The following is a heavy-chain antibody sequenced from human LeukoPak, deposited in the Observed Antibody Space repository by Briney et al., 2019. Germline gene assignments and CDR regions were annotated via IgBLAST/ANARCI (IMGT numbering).Heavy chain of an antibody. CDR2: ISGSGGST. Sequence: GSLRLSCAASGFTFSSYAMSWVRQAPGKGLEWVPAISGSGGSTYYADSVKGRFTTSRDNSKNTLYLQMNSLRAEDTAVYYCAKGGYYYDSSGYSSLIFDYWGQGTLVTVSS. CDR3: AKGGYYYDSSGYSSLIFDY. D-gene: IGHD3-22*01. CDR1: GFTFSSYA. V-gene: IGHV3-23*01. J-gene: IGHJ4*02.